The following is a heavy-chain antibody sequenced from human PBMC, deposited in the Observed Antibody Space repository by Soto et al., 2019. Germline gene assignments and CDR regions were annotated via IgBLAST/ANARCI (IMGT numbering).Heavy chain of an antibody. CDR2: IKQEGTEN. D-gene: IGHD3-3*01. CDR3: AREGLFYDFWSGYTHYFDY. CDR1: GFTFSNYW. V-gene: IGHV3-7*03. J-gene: IGHJ4*02. Sequence: DVQLVESGGGLVQPGRSLRLSCAASGFTFSNYWMSWVRQAPGKGLEWVANIKQEGTENYYVDSVKGRFTISRDNAKNSLYLQMNSLRADDTAVYFCAREGLFYDFWSGYTHYFDYWGQGTLVTVSS.